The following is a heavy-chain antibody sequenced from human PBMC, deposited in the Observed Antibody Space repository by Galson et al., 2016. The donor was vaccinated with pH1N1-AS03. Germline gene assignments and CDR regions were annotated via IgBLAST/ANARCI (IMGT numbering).Heavy chain of an antibody. CDR3: AKDPIQYGDYVRYFDY. J-gene: IGHJ4*02. Sequence: TFSNYAMSWVRQAPGKGLEWVSAITSRGSTYYADSVKGRFTISRDNSKNTLYLQMNSLRAEDTAVYYCAKDPIQYGDYVRYFDYWGQGTLVTVSS. CDR2: ITSRGST. CDR1: TFSNYA. V-gene: IGHV3-23*01. D-gene: IGHD4-17*01.